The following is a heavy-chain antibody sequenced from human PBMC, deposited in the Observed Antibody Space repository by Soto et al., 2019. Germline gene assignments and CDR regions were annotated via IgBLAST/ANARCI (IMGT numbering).Heavy chain of an antibody. V-gene: IGHV4-31*03. Sequence: QVQPQESGPGLVKPSQTLSLTCTVSGASMSSGGYYWTWIRQSPGKGLEWIGYIYYSGSTYYNPSLASRVAISLDTSRSQFSLTLHSVTAADTAIYYCARDRHNNFFDPWGQGTLVTVSS. CDR1: GASMSSGGYY. J-gene: IGHJ5*02. CDR2: IYYSGST. CDR3: ARDRHNNFFDP. D-gene: IGHD6-6*01.